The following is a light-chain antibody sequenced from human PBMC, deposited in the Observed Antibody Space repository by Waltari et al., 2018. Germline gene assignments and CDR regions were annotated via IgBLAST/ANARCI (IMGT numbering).Light chain of an antibody. V-gene: IGLV1-44*01. CDR1: RSNIGSKS. CDR2: SNN. CDR3: ATWDDSLNGL. J-gene: IGLJ2*01. Sequence: QSVLTQPPSVSWDPRQRVSISCSWSRSNIGSKSVNWYQQVPGTAPKLLIYSNNQRPSGVPDRFSGSKSGTSASLAISGLQSEDEADYYCATWDDSLNGLFGGGTKLTVL.